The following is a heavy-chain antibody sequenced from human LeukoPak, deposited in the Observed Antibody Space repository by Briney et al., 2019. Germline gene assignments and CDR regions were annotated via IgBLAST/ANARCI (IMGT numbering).Heavy chain of an antibody. Sequence: SETLSLTCAVSGYSISSGYYWGWIRQPPGKGLEWIGSIYHSGSTYYNPSLKSRVTISVDTSKNQFSLKLSSVTAADTAVYYCASRLGDYVFGYWGQGTLVTVSS. CDR3: ASRLGDYVFGY. D-gene: IGHD4-17*01. CDR1: GYSISSGYY. CDR2: IYHSGST. V-gene: IGHV4-38-2*01. J-gene: IGHJ4*02.